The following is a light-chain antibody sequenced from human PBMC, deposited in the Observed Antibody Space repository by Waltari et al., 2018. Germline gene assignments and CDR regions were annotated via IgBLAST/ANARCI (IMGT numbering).Light chain of an antibody. J-gene: IGLJ3*02. Sequence: QAGLTQPPSVSKGLKQTATLTCTGNNDNVGNQGASWLQQHRGHPPKLLSYRHNKRPSGVSERFSATRSGNTAALTITGLQPEDEADYYCAAWDDRLSVWMFGGGTKLTVL. V-gene: IGLV10-54*04. CDR2: RHN. CDR3: AAWDDRLSVWM. CDR1: NDNVGNQG.